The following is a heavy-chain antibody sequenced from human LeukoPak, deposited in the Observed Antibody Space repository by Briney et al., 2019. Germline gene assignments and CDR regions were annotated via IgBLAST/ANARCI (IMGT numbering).Heavy chain of an antibody. Sequence: PGGSLRLSCAASGGTFSSYAISWVRQAPGQGLEWMGGIIPIFGTANYAQKFQGRVTITADKSTSTAYMELSSLRSEDTAVYYCARDLDFVARAYCSSTSCWAHFDYWGQGTLVTVSS. CDR1: GGTFSSYA. CDR3: ARDLDFVARAYCSSTSCWAHFDY. CDR2: IIPIFGTA. D-gene: IGHD2-2*01. V-gene: IGHV1-69*06. J-gene: IGHJ4*02.